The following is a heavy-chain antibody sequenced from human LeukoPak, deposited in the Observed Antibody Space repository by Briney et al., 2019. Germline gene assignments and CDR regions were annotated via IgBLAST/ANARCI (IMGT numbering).Heavy chain of an antibody. CDR2: ISYDGSNK. CDR3: ARGRGYCSGGSCYVLDYYYYGMDV. V-gene: IGHV3-30*04. CDR1: GFTFSSYA. Sequence: GRSLRLSCAASGFTFSSYAMHWVRQAPAKGLEGVAVISYDGSNKYYADSAHGRFTISRDNSKNALYLQMNSLRAEDTAVYYCARGRGYCSGGSCYVLDYYYYGMDVWGKGTTVTVSS. J-gene: IGHJ6*04. D-gene: IGHD2-15*01.